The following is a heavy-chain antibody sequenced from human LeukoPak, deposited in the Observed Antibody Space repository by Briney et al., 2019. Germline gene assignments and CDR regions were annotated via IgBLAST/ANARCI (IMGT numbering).Heavy chain of an antibody. V-gene: IGHV4-59*12. Sequence: PSETLSLTCTVSGGSISTYYWSWIRQPPGKGLEWIGYIYYSGSTNYNPSLRSRVTISVDTSKNQFSLKLNSVTAADTAVYYCARDGGPPAPYYYGMDVWGQGTTVTVSS. D-gene: IGHD4-23*01. CDR3: ARDGGPPAPYYYGMDV. J-gene: IGHJ6*02. CDR2: IYYSGST. CDR1: GGSISTYY.